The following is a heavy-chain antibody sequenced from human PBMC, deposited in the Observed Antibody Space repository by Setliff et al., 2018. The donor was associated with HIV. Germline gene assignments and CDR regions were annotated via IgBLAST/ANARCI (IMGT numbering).Heavy chain of an antibody. CDR2: IYYDGRT. D-gene: IGHD1-26*01. V-gene: IGHV4-39*01. CDR3: ARGKGGLVGPAEFDY. J-gene: IGHJ4*02. Sequence: KPSETLSLTCTVSGDSVSSGSYYWSWIRQPPGKGLEWIGSIYYDGRTFYNPSLKSRVTMSEETSKNQFSLKLKSVTAADTAIYFCARGKGGLVGPAEFDYWGPGTLVTVSS. CDR1: GDSVSSGSYY.